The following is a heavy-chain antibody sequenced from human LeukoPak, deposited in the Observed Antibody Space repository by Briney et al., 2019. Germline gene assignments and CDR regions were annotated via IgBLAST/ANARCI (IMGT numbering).Heavy chain of an antibody. D-gene: IGHD6-13*01. CDR1: GFTFSTYA. Sequence: GGSLRLSCAASGFTFSTYAMSWVRQAPGKGLEWVSAISGSGGSTYYADSVKGRFTISRDNSKNTLYLQMNSLRAEDTSIYFCAKALYQETVIALDSWGQGTLVTVSS. CDR2: ISGSGGST. J-gene: IGHJ4*02. CDR3: AKALYQETVIALDS. V-gene: IGHV3-23*01.